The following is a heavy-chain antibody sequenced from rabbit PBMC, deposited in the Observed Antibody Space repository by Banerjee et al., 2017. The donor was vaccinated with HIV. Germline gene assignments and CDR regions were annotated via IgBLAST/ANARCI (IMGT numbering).Heavy chain of an antibody. CDR3: ARDLAGVIGWNFDL. D-gene: IGHD4-1*01. CDR2: INTGSGST. CDR1: GFDFSSNL. Sequence: CTASGFDFSSNLMGWVRQAPGKGLEWIGRINTGSGSTVYASWAKGRFTVSKTSSTTVTLQMTSLTAADTATYFCARDLAGVIGWNFDLWGQGTLVTVS. J-gene: IGHJ4*01. V-gene: IGHV1S40*01.